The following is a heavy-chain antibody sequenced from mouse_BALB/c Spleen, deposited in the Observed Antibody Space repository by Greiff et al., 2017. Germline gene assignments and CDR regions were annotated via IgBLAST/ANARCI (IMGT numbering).Heavy chain of an antibody. CDR1: GFTFSSYG. CDR3: ARVYYRYDSMDY. V-gene: IGHV5-6-3*01. CDR2: INSNGGST. J-gene: IGHJ4*01. D-gene: IGHD2-14*01. Sequence: EVQGVESGGGLVQPGGSLKLSCAASGFTFSSYGMSWVRQTPDKRLELVATINSNGGSTYYPDSVKGRFTISRDNAKNTLYLQMSSLKSEDTAMYYCARVYYRYDSMDYWGQGTSVTVSS.